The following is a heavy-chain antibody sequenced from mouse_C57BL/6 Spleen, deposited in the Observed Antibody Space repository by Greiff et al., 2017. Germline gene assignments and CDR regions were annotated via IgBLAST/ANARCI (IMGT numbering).Heavy chain of an antibody. D-gene: IGHD1-1*01. CDR1: GYAFSSSW. Sequence: VQLQQSGPELVKPGASVKISCKASGYAFSSSWMNWVKQRPGKGLEWIGRIYPGDGDTNYNGKFKGKATLTADKSSSTAYMQLSSLTSEDSAVYFCARRSYYYGSSNWYFDVWGTGTTVTVSS. V-gene: IGHV1-82*01. CDR2: IYPGDGDT. J-gene: IGHJ1*03. CDR3: ARRSYYYGSSNWYFDV.